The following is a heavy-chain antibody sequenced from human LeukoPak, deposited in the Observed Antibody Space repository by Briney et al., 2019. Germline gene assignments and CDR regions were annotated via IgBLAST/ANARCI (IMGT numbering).Heavy chain of an antibody. CDR2: INTNSGNP. Sequence: ASVKVSCKASGYTFNNYAMNWARQAPGQGLEWMGWINTNSGNPTYAQGFTGRFVFSLDTSVSTAYLQISGLKAEDAAVYYCARGVGGYVAIGFDYWGQGTLVTVSS. V-gene: IGHV7-4-1*02. CDR1: GYTFNNYA. CDR3: ARGVGGYVAIGFDY. J-gene: IGHJ4*02. D-gene: IGHD6-25*01.